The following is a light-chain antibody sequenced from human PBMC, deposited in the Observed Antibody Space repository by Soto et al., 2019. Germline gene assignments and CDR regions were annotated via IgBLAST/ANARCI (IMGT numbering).Light chain of an antibody. CDR2: QDS. V-gene: IGLV3-1*01. J-gene: IGLJ2*01. CDR1: KLGDKY. CDR3: QVWDSSTVV. Sequence: YELTQPPSVSVSPGQTASITCSGDKLGDKYAYWYQQKPGQSPVLVIYQDSKRPSGIPERFSGSNSGNTATLTISGTQAMDEADYYCQVWDSSTVVFGGGTKLTVL.